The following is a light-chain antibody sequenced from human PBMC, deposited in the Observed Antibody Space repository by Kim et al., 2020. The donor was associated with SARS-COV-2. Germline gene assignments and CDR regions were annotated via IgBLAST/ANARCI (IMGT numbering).Light chain of an antibody. CDR1: RSTSTS. CDR2: AVS. V-gene: IGKV1-39*01. J-gene: IGKJ2*01. CDR3: QQTYSVPNT. Sequence: APVGDRVTIPCLASRSTSTSLHWYQHIPGKAPKFLIYAVSSLQSGVPSRFRGSGAGTDFTLTINSLQPEDFATYYCQQTYSVPNTFGQGTKLEI.